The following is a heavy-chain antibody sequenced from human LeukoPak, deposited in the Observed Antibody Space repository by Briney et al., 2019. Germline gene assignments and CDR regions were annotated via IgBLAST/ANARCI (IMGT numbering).Heavy chain of an antibody. J-gene: IGHJ6*02. CDR2: ISGSGGSP. CDR3: TKDTAYDILTGYYSSYYYYGMDV. CDR1: GVTFSSYA. Sequence: GGSLRLSCAASGVTFSSYAMSWVPPAPGKGPELISAISGSGGSPYDADSVKGRFTISRDNSKNTLYLQMNSLRAEDTAVFFCTKDTAYDILTGYYSSYYYYGMDVWGQGTTVTVSS. V-gene: IGHV3-23*01. D-gene: IGHD3-9*01.